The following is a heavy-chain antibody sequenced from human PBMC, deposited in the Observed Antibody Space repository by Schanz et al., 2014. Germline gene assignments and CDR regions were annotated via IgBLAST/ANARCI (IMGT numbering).Heavy chain of an antibody. D-gene: IGHD5-12*01. V-gene: IGHV3-23*04. Sequence: VQVVQSGGGLVKPGGSLRLSCAASGFSFSSYAMGWVRQARGKGLEWVSAMNESHSTIYYADSVRGRFTISRDSSKNTLFLQMNSLRAEDTAVYYCARKVVATIGGYYDNWGQGTLVIVSS. CDR2: MNESHSTI. CDR1: GFSFSSYA. CDR3: ARKVVATIGGYYDN. J-gene: IGHJ4*02.